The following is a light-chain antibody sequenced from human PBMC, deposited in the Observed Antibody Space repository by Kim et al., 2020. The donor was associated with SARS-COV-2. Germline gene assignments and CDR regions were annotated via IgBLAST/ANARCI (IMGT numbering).Light chain of an antibody. CDR2: GAS. CDR1: QSVSSN. J-gene: IGKJ4*01. Sequence: EIVMTQSPATLSVSPGERATLSCRASQSVSSNLAWYQQKPGQAPSLLIYGASTRATGIPARFSGSGSGTEFTLTISSLKSEDFAVYYCQKYNNWPPLTFGGGTKVDIK. V-gene: IGKV3-15*01. CDR3: QKYNNWPPLT.